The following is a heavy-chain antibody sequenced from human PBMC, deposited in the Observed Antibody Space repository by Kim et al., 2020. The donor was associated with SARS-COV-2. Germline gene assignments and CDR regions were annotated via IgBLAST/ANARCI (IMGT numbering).Heavy chain of an antibody. V-gene: IGHV3-23*01. CDR3: AKDRAVLGFLYFGAIYFDY. CDR1: GFTFSEYV. D-gene: IGHD3-10*01. J-gene: IGHJ4*02. Sequence: GGSLRLSCAASGFTFSEYVMSWVRQSPGKGLEWVSSIDARAENTNYADSVRGRFTISRDNSKNTLYLQMNDLRAEDTAIYYCAKDRAVLGFLYFGAIYFDYWGQGTLLPVSS. CDR2: IDARAENT.